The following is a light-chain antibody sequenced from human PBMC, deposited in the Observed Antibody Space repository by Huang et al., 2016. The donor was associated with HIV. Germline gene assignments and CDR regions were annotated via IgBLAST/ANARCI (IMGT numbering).Light chain of an antibody. J-gene: IGKJ1*01. CDR2: ATS. CDR1: QGIGNS. Sequence: DIQMTQSPSSLSASVGDRVTITCRASQGIGNSLAWYQQKPEKAPRLLLDATSTLEGGVPSRFSGSGSGTHYTLTINTLQPADIASYYCQQYHSLPWTFGQGTKVEIK. V-gene: IGKV1-NL1*01. CDR3: QQYHSLPWT.